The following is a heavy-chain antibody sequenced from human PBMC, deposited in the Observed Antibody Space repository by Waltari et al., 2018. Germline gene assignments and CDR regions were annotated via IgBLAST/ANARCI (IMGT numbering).Heavy chain of an antibody. V-gene: IGHV4-4*02. CDR2: IYYPGSA. J-gene: IGHJ4*02. CDR3: AREHYDSSGSFDC. Sequence: QVQLQESGPGLVEPSGTLSFSCAVSGDSISDSNWGGWVRKPPGKGLGWIGEIYYPGSANYNPSLKSRVVISVDKSKKQFSLKLSSVTAADTAVYYCAREHYDSSGSFDCWGQGTLVTVSS. CDR1: GDSISDSNW. D-gene: IGHD3-22*01.